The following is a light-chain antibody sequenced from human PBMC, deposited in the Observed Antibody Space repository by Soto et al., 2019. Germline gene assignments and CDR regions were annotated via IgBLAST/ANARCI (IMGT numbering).Light chain of an antibody. CDR1: QGVISN. CDR3: QQYNYWPLS. J-gene: IGKJ4*01. V-gene: IGKV3D-15*01. Sequence: EVVMTQYPATMSVSPGERATLSCRASQGVISNLAWYQQKPGRAPRLLIYGASARASGTPDRFSDSGSGTEFTLTISSLQSEDFAVYYCQQYNYWPLSFGGGTKVEIK. CDR2: GAS.